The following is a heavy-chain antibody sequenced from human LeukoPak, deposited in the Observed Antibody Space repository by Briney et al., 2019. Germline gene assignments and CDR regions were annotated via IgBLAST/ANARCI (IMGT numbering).Heavy chain of an antibody. CDR3: AKDYYVSASGNFDAFDM. J-gene: IGHJ3*02. Sequence: GGSLRLSCVASGFTFTTYAMNWVRQAPGKGLEWISTIRTSATSTYYADSVKGRFTISRDNSKNILYLQMNSLRAEDTAVYYCAKDYYVSASGNFDAFDMWGQGTMVTVSS. CDR2: IRTSATST. V-gene: IGHV3-23*01. D-gene: IGHD3-10*02. CDR1: GFTFTTYA.